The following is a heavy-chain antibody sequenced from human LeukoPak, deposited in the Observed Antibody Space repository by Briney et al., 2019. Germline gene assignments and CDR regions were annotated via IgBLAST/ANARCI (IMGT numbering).Heavy chain of an antibody. CDR2: IRSDGSIT. D-gene: IGHD4-23*01. J-gene: IGHJ4*02. Sequence: GGSLRLSCAASGFTFSGYWMHWVRQAPGKGLAWVSVIRSDGSITTYADSVKGRFTISRDTAKNTLYLQMNSLRAEDTAVYYCARDYGGDHYFDYWGQGALVTVSS. CDR3: ARDYGGDHYFDY. CDR1: GFTFSGYW. V-gene: IGHV3-74*01.